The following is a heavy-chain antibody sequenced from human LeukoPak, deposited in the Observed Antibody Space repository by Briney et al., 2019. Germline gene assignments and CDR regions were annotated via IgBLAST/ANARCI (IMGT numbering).Heavy chain of an antibody. CDR3: ARGSAVS. J-gene: IGHJ4*02. D-gene: IGHD4-23*01. Sequence: GGSLRLSCAASGFTFTNYWMHWVRQAPGKGLEWVAVISYDGSNKYYADSVKGRFTISRDNSKNTLYLQMNSLRAEDTAVYYCARGSAVSWGQGTLVTVSS. CDR1: GFTFTNYW. CDR2: ISYDGSNK. V-gene: IGHV3-30*03.